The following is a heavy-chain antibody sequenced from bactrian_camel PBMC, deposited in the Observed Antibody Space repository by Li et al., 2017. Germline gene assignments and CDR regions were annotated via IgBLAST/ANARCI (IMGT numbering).Heavy chain of an antibody. D-gene: IGHD4*01. CDR1: AYTYSAHC. J-gene: IGHJ4*01. Sequence: HVQLVESGGGTVQPGGSLRLSCVASAYTYSAHCMGWFRQAPGKEREWIAGMTISNEGRTYYADSVKGRVTIFQDKIENTLFLTMNSLKTEDTAVYYCAADSCLSGDYDEDYEYNYWGQGTQVTVS. CDR2: MTISNEGRT. V-gene: IGHV3-3*01. CDR3: AADSCLSGDYDEDYEYNY.